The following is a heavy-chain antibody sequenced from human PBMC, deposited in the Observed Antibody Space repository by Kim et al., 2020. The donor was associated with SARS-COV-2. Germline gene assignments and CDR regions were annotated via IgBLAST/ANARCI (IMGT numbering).Heavy chain of an antibody. CDR2: ISGSGGST. V-gene: IGHV3-23*01. CDR1: GFTFSSYA. CDR3: AKDRNWNDGFDY. J-gene: IGHJ4*02. Sequence: GSLRLSCAASGFTFSSYAMSWVRQAPGKGLEWVSAISGSGGSTYYADSVKGRFTISRDNSKNTLYLQMNSLRAEDTAVYYCAKDRNWNDGFDYWGQGTLVTVSS. D-gene: IGHD1-1*01.